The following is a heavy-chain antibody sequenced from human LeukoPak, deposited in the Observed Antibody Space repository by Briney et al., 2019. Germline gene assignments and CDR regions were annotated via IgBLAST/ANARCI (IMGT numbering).Heavy chain of an antibody. J-gene: IGHJ3*02. Sequence: GGSLRLSCAASGFTFSSYTMNWVRQASGKGLEWVGCIRSRANSYANTYAASVKGRSPISRDDSESTAYRQMSGRTTGETAVYSCPRGKAYGYDIWGVGTMVTVFS. CDR3: PRGKAYGYDI. V-gene: IGHV3-73*01. CDR2: IRSRANSYAN. CDR1: GFTFSSYT.